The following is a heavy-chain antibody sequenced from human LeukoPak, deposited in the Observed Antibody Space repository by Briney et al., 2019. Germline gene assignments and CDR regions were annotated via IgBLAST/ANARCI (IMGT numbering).Heavy chain of an antibody. V-gene: IGHV5-51*01. CDR1: GYTFATYW. Sequence: GESLQISCKGSGYTFATYWIGWVRQMPGKGLEWMGIIYPADSETRYSPSFQGQVTISVNKSISTAYLQWSSLKASDTAMYYCGRKISGSYYGLDYWGQGTLVTVSS. J-gene: IGHJ4*02. CDR2: IYPADSET. CDR3: GRKISGSYYGLDY. D-gene: IGHD1-26*01.